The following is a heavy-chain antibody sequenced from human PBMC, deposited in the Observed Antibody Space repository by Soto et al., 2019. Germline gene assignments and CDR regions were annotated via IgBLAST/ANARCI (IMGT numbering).Heavy chain of an antibody. Sequence: EVQLVESGGGLVQPGGSLRLSCAASGFSFNNNWMNWVRQAPGKGLEWVANIKKDGSEKNYVDSVKGRFTISRDNAKNSLYLQLTRLRAEDTAVYYCASDSSVAPFDYWGQGTLVTVSS. D-gene: IGHD3-22*01. J-gene: IGHJ4*02. V-gene: IGHV3-7*01. CDR2: IKKDGSEK. CDR1: GFSFNNNW. CDR3: ASDSSVAPFDY.